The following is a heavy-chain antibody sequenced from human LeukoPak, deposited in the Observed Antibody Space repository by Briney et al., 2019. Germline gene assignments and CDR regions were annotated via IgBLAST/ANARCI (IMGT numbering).Heavy chain of an antibody. V-gene: IGHV4-34*01. CDR3: ASEGGRRTYSRGWYWFDP. CDR2: INHSGST. J-gene: IGHJ5*02. D-gene: IGHD6-19*01. CDR1: GGAFSGYY. Sequence: SETLSLTCAVYGGAFSGYYWSGIRQPPGKGLEWIGEINHSGSTNYNPSLKSRVTISVDTSKNQFSLKLSYVTAADTAVYYCASEGGRRTYSRGWYWFDPWGQGTLVTVSS.